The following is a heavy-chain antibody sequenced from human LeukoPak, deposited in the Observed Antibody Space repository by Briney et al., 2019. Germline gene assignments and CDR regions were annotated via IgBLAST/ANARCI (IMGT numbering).Heavy chain of an antibody. V-gene: IGHV4-59*01. J-gene: IGHJ5*02. CDR2: MYYSGST. D-gene: IGHD3-10*01. CDR3: ASCFGSGSSFWFDP. Sequence: SETLSLTCTVSGGSISSYYWSWIRQPPGKGLEWIGYMYYSGSTNYNPSTNYNPSLKSRVTISVDTSKNQFSLKLSSVTAADTAVYYCASCFGSGSSFWFDPWGQETLVTVSS. CDR1: GGSISSYY.